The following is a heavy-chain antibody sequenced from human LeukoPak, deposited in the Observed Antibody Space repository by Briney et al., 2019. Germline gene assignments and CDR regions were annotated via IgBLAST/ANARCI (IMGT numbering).Heavy chain of an antibody. CDR2: INPNSGGT. V-gene: IGHV1-2*04. CDR3: ARSPYSSSYSWDY. J-gene: IGHJ4*02. Sequence: ASVKVSCKASGYTFTGYYMHWVRQAPGQGLEWMGWINPNSGGTNYAQKFQGWVTMTRDTSISTACMELSRLRSDDTAVYYCARSPYSSSYSWDYWGQGTLVTVSS. D-gene: IGHD6-6*01. CDR1: GYTFTGYY.